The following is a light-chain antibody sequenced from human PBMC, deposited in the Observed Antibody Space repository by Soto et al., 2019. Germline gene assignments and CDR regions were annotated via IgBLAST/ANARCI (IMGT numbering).Light chain of an antibody. V-gene: IGKV3-11*01. CDR3: QQRTIWPPVT. CDR1: PSVTNY. Sequence: EIVLTQSPATLSLSPGERATLSCRSSPSVTNYLAWYQQKPGQAPRLLIYGAFNRATGIPARFSGSGYGTDFTLTISSLEPEDFAVYYCQQRTIWPPVTFGQGTRLEIK. J-gene: IGKJ5*01. CDR2: GAF.